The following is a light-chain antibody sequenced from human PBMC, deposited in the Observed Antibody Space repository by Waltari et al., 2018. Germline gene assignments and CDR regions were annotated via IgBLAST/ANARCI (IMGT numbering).Light chain of an antibody. CDR1: KLGDKY. CDR3: QAWDSSTAGGV. Sequence: SYELTQPPSVSVSPGQTASITCSGDKLGDKYACWYQQKPGQSPVLVIYQDSKRPSGSPEGFSGSNSGNTATRTVSGTQAMDEADYYGQAWDSSTAGGVFGGGTKLTVL. J-gene: IGLJ3*02. V-gene: IGLV3-1*01. CDR2: QDS.